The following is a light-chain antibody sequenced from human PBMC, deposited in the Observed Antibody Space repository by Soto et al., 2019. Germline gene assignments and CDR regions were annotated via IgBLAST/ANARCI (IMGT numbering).Light chain of an antibody. CDR2: DVS. V-gene: IGLV2-14*01. J-gene: IGLJ7*01. CDR1: SSDVGGYNY. Sequence: QSVLTQPASVSGSPGQSITISCTGTSSDVGGYNYVSWYQQHPGKAPKLMIYDVSNRPSGVSNRFSGSESGNTASLTISGPQTAAEADYNCCSYTSSGTAVFGGGTHLTVL. CDR3: CSYTSSGTAV.